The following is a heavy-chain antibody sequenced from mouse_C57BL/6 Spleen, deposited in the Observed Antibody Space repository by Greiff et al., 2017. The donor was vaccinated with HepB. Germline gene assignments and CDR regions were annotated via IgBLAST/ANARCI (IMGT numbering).Heavy chain of an antibody. CDR1: GFNIKDYY. V-gene: IGHV14-2*01. CDR3: GREGEGAAWCAY. J-gene: IGHJ3*01. CDR2: IDPEDGET. Sequence: EVQLQQSGAELVKPGASVKLSCTASGFNIKDYYMHWVKQRTEQGLEWIGRIDPEDGETKYAPKFPGKATITADTSSNTAYLQFSSMTSEDTAVENCGREGEGAAWCAYWGQGTLVTVAA.